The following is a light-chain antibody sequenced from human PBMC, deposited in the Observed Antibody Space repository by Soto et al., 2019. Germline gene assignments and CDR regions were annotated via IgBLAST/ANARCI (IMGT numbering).Light chain of an antibody. J-gene: IGLJ1*01. CDR2: SND. CDR3: ASWDDSLNGL. CDR1: SSNIGSNN. Sequence: QSVLTQPPSASGTPGQRVSISCSGSSSNIGSNNVNWYQQLPGTAPKLLIYSNDQRPSGVPDRFSGSKSGTSASLAISGLQSEDEADYYCASWDDSLNGLFGTGTKVTV. V-gene: IGLV1-44*01.